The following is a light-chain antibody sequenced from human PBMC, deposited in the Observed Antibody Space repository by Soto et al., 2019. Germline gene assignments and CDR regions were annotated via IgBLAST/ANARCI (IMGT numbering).Light chain of an antibody. J-gene: IGKJ4*01. Sequence: IVLTQSPATLSLSPGERATLSCRARQTVSTYLSWYQHKPGQAPRLLIYGASKRATGIPARFSGSGSGTDFTLIISSLEPEDSAVYYCHQRYNWLTFGGGTKVEIK. V-gene: IGKV3-11*01. CDR3: HQRYNWLT. CDR2: GAS. CDR1: QTVSTY.